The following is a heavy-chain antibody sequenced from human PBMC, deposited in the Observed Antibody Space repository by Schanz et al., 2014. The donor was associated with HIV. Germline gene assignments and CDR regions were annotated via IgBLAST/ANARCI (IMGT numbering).Heavy chain of an antibody. J-gene: IGHJ4*02. D-gene: IGHD6-13*01. V-gene: IGHV3-23*04. CDR1: GFRLSDYY. CDR2: ISGSGGSK. Sequence: VQLVESGGDLVKPGGSLRLSCAASGFRLSDYYMSWIRQAPGKGLEWVSAISGSGGSKYYADSVKGRFTISRDISKNTLYLQMNSRRAEDTAVYYCAKEEQQLGGVGGYHFDYWGQGTLVTVSS. CDR3: AKEEQQLGGVGGYHFDY.